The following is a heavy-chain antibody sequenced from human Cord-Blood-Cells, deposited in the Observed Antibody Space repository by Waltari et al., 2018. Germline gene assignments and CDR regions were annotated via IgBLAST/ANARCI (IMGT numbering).Heavy chain of an antibody. D-gene: IGHD6-6*01. CDR3: ARALRYSSSYWVDP. CDR2: INHSGST. J-gene: IGHJ5*02. V-gene: IGHV4-34*01. Sequence: VQLQQWGAGLLKPSETLSLTCAVYGGSFSGYYWSWNRQPPGKGLAWSGEINHSGSTNYNPSLKSRVTRSVDTSKNQFSLKLSSVTATDTAVYYCARALRYSSSYWVDPWSQGTLVTVSS. CDR1: GGSFSGYY.